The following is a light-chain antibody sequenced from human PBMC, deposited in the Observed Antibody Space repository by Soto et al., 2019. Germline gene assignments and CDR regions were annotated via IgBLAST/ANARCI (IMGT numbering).Light chain of an antibody. Sequence: IVMTQSPSTLAVSIGESATLSCRASQSIGINVAWYQQRPGQAPRLLIYSASTRATGIPARFSGCGSGTDFTLTISRLEPEDCAVYYCQQYGSSPWTFGQGTKVDIK. V-gene: IGKV3-15*01. J-gene: IGKJ1*01. CDR3: QQYGSSPWT. CDR1: QSIGIN. CDR2: SAS.